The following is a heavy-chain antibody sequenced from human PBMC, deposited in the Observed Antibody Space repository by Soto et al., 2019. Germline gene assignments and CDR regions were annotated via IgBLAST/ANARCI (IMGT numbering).Heavy chain of an antibody. D-gene: IGHD3-10*01. CDR2: INPSGGST. J-gene: IGHJ4*02. CDR1: TSYY. V-gene: IGHV1-46*01. CDR3: RXVXITFTPTSGPVYFXY. Sequence: TSYYMHWVRQAPGQGLEWMGIINPSGGSTSYAQKLQGKVTKTRDTXTXXFXXEQRSLXXXDXAVYYSRXVXITFTPTSGPVYFXYXGQGTLVT.